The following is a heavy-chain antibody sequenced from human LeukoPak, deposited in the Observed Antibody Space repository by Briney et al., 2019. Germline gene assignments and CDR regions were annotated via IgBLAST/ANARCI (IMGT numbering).Heavy chain of an antibody. CDR2: ISGSGDST. D-gene: IGHD3-22*01. V-gene: IGHV3-23*01. CDR1: GFAFNNYV. Sequence: GGSLRLSCAASGFAFNNYVMTWVRQAPGKGLDWFSAISGSGDSTYYADSVKGRFTISRDSSKSTLYLQMTSLTAEDTAVYYCAKGDSGDGYYDYWGQGTLVTVSS. J-gene: IGHJ4*02. CDR3: AKGDSGDGYYDY.